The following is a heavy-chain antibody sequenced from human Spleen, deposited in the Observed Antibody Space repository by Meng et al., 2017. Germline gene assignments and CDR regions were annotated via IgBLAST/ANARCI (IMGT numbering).Heavy chain of an antibody. Sequence: QVRVVQSGAGWKKPGSSVKVSCKASGGTFSSYAISWVRQAPGQGLEWMGGIIPIFGTANYAQKFQGRVTITTDESTSTAYMELSSLRSEDTAVYYCARVGTHYGPYNWYFDLWGRGTLVPSPQ. CDR3: ARVGTHYGPYNWYFDL. J-gene: IGHJ2*01. V-gene: IGHV1-69*05. CDR2: IIPIFGTA. D-gene: IGHD3-16*01. CDR1: GGTFSSYA.